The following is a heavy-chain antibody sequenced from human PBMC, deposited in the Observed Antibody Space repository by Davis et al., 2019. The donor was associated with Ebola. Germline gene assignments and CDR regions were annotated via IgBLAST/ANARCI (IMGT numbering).Heavy chain of an antibody. D-gene: IGHD1-20*01. J-gene: IGHJ1*01. CDR3: ARVAITGRLYFQH. Sequence: ASVKVSCKTSGYVFTDFYMHWVRQAPGQGPEWMGLINPNSGDTASPQKFQGRVTMTRDTSITTIYMELRRLRSDDTAVYYCARVAITGRLYFQHWGQGTLVTVSS. V-gene: IGHV1-2*06. CDR2: INPNSGDT. CDR1: GYVFTDFY.